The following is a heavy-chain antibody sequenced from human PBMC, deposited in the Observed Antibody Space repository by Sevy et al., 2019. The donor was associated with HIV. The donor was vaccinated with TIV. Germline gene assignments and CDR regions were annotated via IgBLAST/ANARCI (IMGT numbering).Heavy chain of an antibody. J-gene: IGHJ6*02. CDR1: GFTFSSYW. V-gene: IGHV3-74*01. Sequence: GGSLRLSCAASGFTFSSYWMHWVRQAPGKGLVWVSRINSDGSSTSYADSVKGRFTIYRDNAKNTLYLQMNSMRAEDTAVYYCARETCSGGSCQPPPSYYYYGMDVWGQGTTVTVSS. CDR2: INSDGSST. D-gene: IGHD2-15*01. CDR3: ARETCSGGSCQPPPSYYYYGMDV.